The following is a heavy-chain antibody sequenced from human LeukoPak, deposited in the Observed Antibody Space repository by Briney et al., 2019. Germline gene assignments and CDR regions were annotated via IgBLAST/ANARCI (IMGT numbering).Heavy chain of an antibody. D-gene: IGHD3-22*01. CDR3: ARGPPLNPGDFDSSGYYYFDY. V-gene: IGHV4-34*01. CDR1: GGSFSGYW. Sequence: SETLSLTCAVYGGSFSGYWWSWVRLPPGKGLEWIGEINHRGSTNYNPSLKSRVTMAVDTSKIQFSLKLSSVTAADTAVYYCARGPPLNPGDFDSSGYYYFDYWGLGTLVTVSS. CDR2: INHRGST. J-gene: IGHJ4*02.